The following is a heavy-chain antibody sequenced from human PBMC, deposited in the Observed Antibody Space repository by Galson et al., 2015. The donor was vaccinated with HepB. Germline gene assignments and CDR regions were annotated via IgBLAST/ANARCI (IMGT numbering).Heavy chain of an antibody. J-gene: IGHJ6*03. Sequence: SLRLSCAASGFTFSSYGMHWVRQAPGKGLEWVAFIRYDGSNKYYADSVRGRFTISRDNSKNTLYLQMNSLRAEDTAVYYCAKDIAARRYYYYYYMDVWGKGTTVTVSS. D-gene: IGHD6-6*01. CDR2: IRYDGSNK. CDR3: AKDIAARRYYYYYYMDV. CDR1: GFTFSSYG. V-gene: IGHV3-30*02.